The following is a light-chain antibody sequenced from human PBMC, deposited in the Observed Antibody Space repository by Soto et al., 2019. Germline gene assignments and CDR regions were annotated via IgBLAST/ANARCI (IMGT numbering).Light chain of an antibody. J-gene: IGKJ4*01. Sequence: DIQMTQSPSSLSASVGDRVTITCQASQDISNYLNWYQQKPGKAPKLLIYDASNLETGVPSRFSGSGSRTDFTFTISSLQPEDIETYYCQKYDNRPLTFGGGTKV. CDR2: DAS. CDR1: QDISNY. V-gene: IGKV1-33*01. CDR3: QKYDNRPLT.